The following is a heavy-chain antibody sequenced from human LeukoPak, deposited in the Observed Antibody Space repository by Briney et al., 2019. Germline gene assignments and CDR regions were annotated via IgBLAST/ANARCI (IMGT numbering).Heavy chain of an antibody. CDR1: GGSISSNNW. V-gene: IGHV4-4*02. CDR2: IYHSGST. J-gene: IGHJ5*02. CDR3: ARTRAVGNWFDP. Sequence: SETLSLTCAASGGSISSNNWWGWVRQPPGKGLEWIGEIYHSGSTYYNPSLKSRVTISVDRSKNQFSLKLSSVTAADTAVYYCARTRAVGNWFDPWGQGTLVTVSS. D-gene: IGHD6-19*01.